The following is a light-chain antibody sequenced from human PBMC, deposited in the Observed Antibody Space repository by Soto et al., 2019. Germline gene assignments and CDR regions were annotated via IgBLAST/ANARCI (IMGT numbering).Light chain of an antibody. Sequence: QSVLTQPASVSGSLGQSITISCTGTSSDIGGYKYVSWYQQHPGKAPKLIIFEVSNRPSGVSDRFSGSKSGNTASLTVSGLQADDEAHYYCSSYAGSNNFVFGTGTKVTVL. CDR1: SSDIGGYKY. CDR3: SSYAGSNNFV. CDR2: EVS. J-gene: IGLJ1*01. V-gene: IGLV2-14*01.